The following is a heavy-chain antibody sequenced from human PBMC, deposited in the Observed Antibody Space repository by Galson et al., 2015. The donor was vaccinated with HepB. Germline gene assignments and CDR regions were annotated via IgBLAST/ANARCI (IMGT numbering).Heavy chain of an antibody. CDR1: GYSFTSYW. D-gene: IGHD2-2*01. CDR2: IKSKTDSGTT. CDR3: TTDLEYQLSLDY. J-gene: IGHJ4*02. V-gene: IGHV3-15*01. Sequence: SGYSFTSYWIGWVRQMPGKGLEWVGRIKSKTDSGTTDYAAPVKGRFTISRDDSKNTLYLQMNSLKTEDTAVYYCTTDLEYQLSLDYWGQGTLVTVSS.